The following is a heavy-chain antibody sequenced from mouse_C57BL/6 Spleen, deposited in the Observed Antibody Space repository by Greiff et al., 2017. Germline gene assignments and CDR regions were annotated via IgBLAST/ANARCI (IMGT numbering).Heavy chain of an antibody. CDR1: GYTFTSYW. Sequence: QVQLQQPGAELVKPGASVKLSCKASGYTFTSYWMQWVKQRPGQGLEWIGEIDPSDSYTNYNQKFKGKATLTVDTSSSTAYMQLRSLTSEDSAVYYCARWYYGSSYAMDYWGQGTSVTVSS. V-gene: IGHV1-50*01. J-gene: IGHJ4*01. D-gene: IGHD1-1*01. CDR2: IDPSDSYT. CDR3: ARWYYGSSYAMDY.